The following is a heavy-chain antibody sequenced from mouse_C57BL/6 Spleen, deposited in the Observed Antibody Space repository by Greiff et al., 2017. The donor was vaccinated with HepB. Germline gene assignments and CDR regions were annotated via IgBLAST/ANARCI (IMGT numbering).Heavy chain of an antibody. J-gene: IGHJ3*01. CDR1: GFTFSSYA. CDR3: ARDVTTVEAY. V-gene: IGHV5-4*01. CDR2: ISDGGSYT. D-gene: IGHD1-1*01. Sequence: EVKLMESGGGLVKPGGSLKLSCAASGFTFSSYAMSWVRQTPENRLEWVATISDGGSYTYYPDNVKGRFTIARDNAKNNLYLQMSHLKSEDTAMYYCARDVTTVEAYWGQGTLVTVSA.